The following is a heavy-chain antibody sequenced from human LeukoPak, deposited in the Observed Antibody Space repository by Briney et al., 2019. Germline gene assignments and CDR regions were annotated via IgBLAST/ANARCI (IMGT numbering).Heavy chain of an antibody. CDR2: MYYSGDT. CDR3: ARVPNYTSGSYRAGFDY. CDR1: GGSISSSSYY. V-gene: IGHV4-39*01. J-gene: IGHJ4*02. D-gene: IGHD1-26*01. Sequence: PSETLSLTCTVSGGSISSSSYYWGWIRQPPGKGLEWIGNMYYSGDTYYSPSLKSRVTISVDTSKNQFSLKLSSVTAADTAVYYCARVPNYTSGSYRAGFDYWGQGTLVTVSS.